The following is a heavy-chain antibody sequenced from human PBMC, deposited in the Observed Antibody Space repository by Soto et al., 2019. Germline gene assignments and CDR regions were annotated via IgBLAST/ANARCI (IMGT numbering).Heavy chain of an antibody. D-gene: IGHD5-18*01. CDR1: GFTFSSYG. CDR2: ISYDGSNK. Sequence: PGGSLRLSCAASGFTFSSYGMHWVRQAPGKGLEWVAVISYDGSNKYYADSVKGRFTISRDNSKNTLYLQMNSLRAEDTAVYYCAKDANDLNTAMVSGMDVWGQGTTVTVSS. CDR3: AKDANDLNTAMVSGMDV. V-gene: IGHV3-30*18. J-gene: IGHJ6*02.